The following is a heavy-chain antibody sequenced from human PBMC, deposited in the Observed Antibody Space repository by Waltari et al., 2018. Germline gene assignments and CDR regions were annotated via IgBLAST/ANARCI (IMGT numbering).Heavy chain of an antibody. V-gene: IGHV4-59*11. CDR2: IYYSGST. J-gene: IGHJ4*02. CDR3: ARGGSGYGDYLDY. Sequence: QVQLQESGPGLVKPSETLSLTCTVSGGSISSHYWSWIRQPPGKGLEWIGYIYYSGSTNYNPALKSRVTISVDTSKNQFSLKLSSVTAADTAVYHCARGGSGYGDYLDYWGQGTLVTVSS. CDR1: GGSISSHY. D-gene: IGHD4-17*01.